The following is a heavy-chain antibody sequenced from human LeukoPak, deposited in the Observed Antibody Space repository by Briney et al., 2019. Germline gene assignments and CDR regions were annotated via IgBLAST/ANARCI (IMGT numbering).Heavy chain of an antibody. Sequence: SETLSLTCTVSGRSISSYCWSWVRQPPGKGLEWIGYIYTSGSTGYNPSLKSRVTMSVDTSKNQLSMELRFLTAADTAVYFCATSYDAKTAPYDLWGQGTLVTVSS. V-gene: IGHV4-4*09. CDR3: ATSYDAKTAPYDL. D-gene: IGHD3-3*01. CDR2: IYTSGST. CDR1: GRSISSYC. J-gene: IGHJ5*02.